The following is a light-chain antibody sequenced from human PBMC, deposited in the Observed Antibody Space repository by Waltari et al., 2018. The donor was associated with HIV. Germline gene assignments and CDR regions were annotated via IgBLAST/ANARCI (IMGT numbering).Light chain of an antibody. CDR1: QSLLHKNGQNY. Sequence: DIAMIQSPDSLAVSPGEPASIYCRSSQSLLHKNGQNYLDWYIQRPGQAPELLIYLGSRRASGVPDRIAGSGSGTDFILKISRVEPEDVGVYYCMHGQQTPVFGQGTKVEVK. V-gene: IGKV2-28*01. CDR3: MHGQQTPV. CDR2: LGS. J-gene: IGKJ1*01.